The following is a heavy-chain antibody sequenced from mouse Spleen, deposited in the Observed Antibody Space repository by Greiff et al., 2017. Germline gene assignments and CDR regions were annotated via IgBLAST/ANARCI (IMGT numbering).Heavy chain of an antibody. V-gene: IGHV1-64*01. D-gene: IGHD1-1*01. J-gene: IGHJ4*01. Sequence: VQLQQPGAELVKPGASVKLSCKASGYTFTSYWMHWVKQRPGQGLEWIGMIHPTSGSTNYNEKFKSKATLTVDKSSSTAYMQLSSLTSEDSAVYYCAGGSSYGYYAMDYWGQGTSVTVSS. CDR2: IHPTSGST. CDR1: GYTFTSYW. CDR3: AGGSSYGYYAMDY.